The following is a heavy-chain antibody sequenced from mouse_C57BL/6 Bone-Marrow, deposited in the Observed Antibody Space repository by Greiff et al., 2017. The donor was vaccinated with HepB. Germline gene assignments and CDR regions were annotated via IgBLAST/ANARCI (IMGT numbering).Heavy chain of an antibody. CDR2: ISDGGSYT. CDR3: ARVLYGSSPAWFAY. Sequence: EVQVVESGGGLVKPGGSLKLSCAASGFTFSSYAMSWVRQTPEKRLEWVATISDGGSYTYYPDNVKGRFTISRDNAKKNLYLQMSHLRSEDTAMYYCARVLYGSSPAWFAYWGQGALVTVSA. J-gene: IGHJ3*01. CDR1: GFTFSSYA. V-gene: IGHV5-4*01. D-gene: IGHD1-1*01.